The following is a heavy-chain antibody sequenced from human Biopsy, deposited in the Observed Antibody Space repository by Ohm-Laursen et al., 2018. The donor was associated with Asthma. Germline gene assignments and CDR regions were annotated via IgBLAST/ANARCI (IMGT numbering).Heavy chain of an antibody. V-gene: IGHV3-30*18. Sequence: SLRLSCTASGLMFRSFGMHWVRQAPGKGLEWVAVISYDGNHKFYEASVKGRFTISRDNSKNTLYLQMNSLRTEDTAVYYCAKRRGYSGHDNDYWGQGTLVIVSS. D-gene: IGHD5-12*01. J-gene: IGHJ4*02. CDR3: AKRRGYSGHDNDY. CDR1: GLMFRSFG. CDR2: ISYDGNHK.